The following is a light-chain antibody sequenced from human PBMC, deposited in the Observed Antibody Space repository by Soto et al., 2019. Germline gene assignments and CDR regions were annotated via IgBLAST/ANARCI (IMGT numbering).Light chain of an antibody. CDR2: QVT. J-gene: IGLJ1*01. Sequence: TQPASVSRSPGQSITLSCTGTSSDLAIYNYVSWYQQHPGKAPKLMIYQVTNRPSGVSNRFSGSRSGNTASLTISGLQAGDEADYYCSSYTGSSNYVFGTGTKVTVL. V-gene: IGLV2-14*01. CDR3: SSYTGSSNYV. CDR1: SSDLAIYNY.